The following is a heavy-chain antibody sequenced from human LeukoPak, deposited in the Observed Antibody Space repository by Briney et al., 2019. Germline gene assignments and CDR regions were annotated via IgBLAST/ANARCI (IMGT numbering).Heavy chain of an antibody. D-gene: IGHD3-10*01. CDR3: ARDVGRATMVRGVSDY. CDR2: IKQDGSEK. Sequence: GGSLRLSCAASGFTFSSYWMSWVRQAPGKGLEWVANIKQDGSEKYYVDSVKGRFTISRDNAKNSLYLQMNSLRAEDTAVYYCARDVGRATMVRGVSDYWGQGTLVTVSS. V-gene: IGHV3-7*01. J-gene: IGHJ4*02. CDR1: GFTFSSYW.